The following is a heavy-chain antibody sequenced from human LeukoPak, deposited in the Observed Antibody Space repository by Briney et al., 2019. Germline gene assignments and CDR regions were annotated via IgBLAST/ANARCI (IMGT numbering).Heavy chain of an antibody. V-gene: IGHV1-69*04. J-gene: IGHJ4*02. CDR1: GYTFSSYA. D-gene: IGHD3-9*01. CDR3: ARGDYDILTGYYNGGPDDY. Sequence: SVKVSCKASGYTFSSYAMHWVRQAPGQGLEWMGRIIPILGIANYAQKFQGRVTITADKSTSTAYMELSSLRSEDTAVYYCARGDYDILTGYYNGGPDDYWGQGTLVTVSS. CDR2: IIPILGIA.